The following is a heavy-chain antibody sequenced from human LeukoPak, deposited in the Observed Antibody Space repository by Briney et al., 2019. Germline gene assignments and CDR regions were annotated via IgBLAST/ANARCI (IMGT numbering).Heavy chain of an antibody. CDR2: IYHFGTT. J-gene: IGHJ4*02. CDR1: GYYISSGYF. Sequence: SETLSLTCAVSGYYISSGYFWGWIRQPPGKGLEWIGSIYHFGTTYYNPSLKSRVTMSVDTSKNQFSLKLSSVTAADTAVYYCAGGSGWYFWDDYWGQGTLVTVSS. D-gene: IGHD6-19*01. CDR3: AGGSGWYFWDDY. V-gene: IGHV4-38-2*01.